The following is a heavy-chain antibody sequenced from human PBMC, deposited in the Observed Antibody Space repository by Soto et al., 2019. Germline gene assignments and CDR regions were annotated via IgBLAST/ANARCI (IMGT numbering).Heavy chain of an antibody. D-gene: IGHD3-3*01. V-gene: IGHV3-74*01. J-gene: IGHJ4*02. CDR2: INSDGSST. CDR3: ARVDYDFWSGYPPFDY. CDR1: GFTFSSYW. Sequence: GGSLRLSCAASGFTFSSYWMHWVRQAPGKGLVWVSRINSDGSSTSYADSVKGRFTISRDNAKNTLYLQMNSLRAEDTAVYYCARVDYDFWSGYPPFDYWGQGTLVTVSS.